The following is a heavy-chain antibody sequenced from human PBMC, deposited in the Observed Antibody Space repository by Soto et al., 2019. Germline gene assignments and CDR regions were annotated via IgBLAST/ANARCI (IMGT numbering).Heavy chain of an antibody. CDR3: AKRGKVVVGYMDV. J-gene: IGHJ6*03. Sequence: GGSLRLSCAASGVTFISYAMSWVRQAPGKGLEWVSAISGSGGSTYYADSVKGRFTISRDNSKNTLYLQMNSLRAEDTAVYYCAKRGKVVVGYMDVWGKGTTVTVSS. V-gene: IGHV3-23*01. CDR2: ISGSGGST. CDR1: GVTFISYA. D-gene: IGHD2-2*01.